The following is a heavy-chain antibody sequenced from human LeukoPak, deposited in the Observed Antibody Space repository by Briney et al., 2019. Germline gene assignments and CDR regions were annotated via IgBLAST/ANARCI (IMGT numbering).Heavy chain of an antibody. V-gene: IGHV3-7*01. CDR1: GFTFSSYW. CDR2: IKQDGSEK. D-gene: IGHD5-24*01. J-gene: IGHJ4*02. CDR3: AKVSGRWLPFDY. Sequence: GGSLRLSCAASGFTFSSYWMSWVRQAPGKGLEWVANIKQDGSEKYYVDSVKGRFTISRGNAKNSLYLQMNSLRAEDTAVYYCAKVSGRWLPFDYWGQGTLVTVSS.